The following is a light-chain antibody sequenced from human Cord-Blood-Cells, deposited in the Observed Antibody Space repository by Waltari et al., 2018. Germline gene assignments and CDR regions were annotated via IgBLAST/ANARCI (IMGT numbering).Light chain of an antibody. CDR2: GAS. Sequence: EIVLTQSPGTLSLSPGERATLSCRASQSVSSSYLAWYQQKPGQAPRLLIYGASSRATGIPDRFSGSGSGTDFTLTISRLVPEDFAVYDCQQDGSSPLTFGQGTKLEIK. J-gene: IGKJ2*01. CDR1: QSVSSSY. CDR3: QQDGSSPLT. V-gene: IGKV3-20*01.